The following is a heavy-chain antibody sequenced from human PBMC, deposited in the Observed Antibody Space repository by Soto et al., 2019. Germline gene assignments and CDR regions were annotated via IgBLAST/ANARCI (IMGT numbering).Heavy chain of an antibody. CDR1: GFTFSSYG. Sequence: QVQLVESGGGVVQPGRSLRLSCAASGFTFSSYGMHWVRQAPGKGLAWVAVISYDGSNKYYADSVKGRFTISRDNSKNTLYRKMNSMRAEDTAVYYCAKDRRCYDCPEGAFDIWGQGTMVTVSS. D-gene: IGHD3-3*01. CDR2: ISYDGSNK. CDR3: AKDRRCYDCPEGAFDI. J-gene: IGHJ3*02. V-gene: IGHV3-30*18.